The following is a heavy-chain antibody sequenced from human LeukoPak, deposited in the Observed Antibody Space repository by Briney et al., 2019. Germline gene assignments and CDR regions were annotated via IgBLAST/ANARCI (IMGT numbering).Heavy chain of an antibody. CDR3: ARDFTVAGTGYFDY. CDR2: ISYDGSNK. CDR1: GFTFSSYV. V-gene: IGHV3-30-3*01. J-gene: IGHJ4*02. D-gene: IGHD6-19*01. Sequence: PGRSLRLSCAASGFTFSSYVMHWVRQAPGKGLEWVALISYDGSNKYYTDSVKGRFSLSRDNSKNTLYVQMNSLRAEDTAVYYCARDFTVAGTGYFDYWGQGTLVTVSS.